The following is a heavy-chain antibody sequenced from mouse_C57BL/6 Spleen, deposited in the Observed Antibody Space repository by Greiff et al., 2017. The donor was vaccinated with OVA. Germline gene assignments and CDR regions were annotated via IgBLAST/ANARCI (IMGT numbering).Heavy chain of an antibody. Sequence: QVQLQQPGAELVMPGASVKLSCKASGYTFTSYWMHWVKQRPGQGLEWIGEIDPSDSYTNYNQKFKGKSTLTVDKSSSTAYMQLSSLTSEDSAVYYCARPLYGSSYLFAYWGQGTLVTVSA. CDR1: GYTFTSYW. CDR3: ARPLYGSSYLFAY. D-gene: IGHD1-1*01. CDR2: IDPSDSYT. J-gene: IGHJ3*01. V-gene: IGHV1-69*01.